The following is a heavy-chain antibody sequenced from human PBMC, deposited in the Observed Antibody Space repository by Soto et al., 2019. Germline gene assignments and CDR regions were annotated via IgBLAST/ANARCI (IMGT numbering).Heavy chain of an antibody. CDR2: IDPSDSYT. CDR3: ARHSGSSSRLVGWFDP. D-gene: IGHD6-13*01. CDR1: GYSFTSYW. V-gene: IGHV5-10-1*01. Sequence: PGESLKISCKGSGYSFTSYWISWVRQMPGKGLEWMGRIDPSDSYTNYSPSFQGHVTISADKSISTAYLQWSSLKASDTAMYYCARHSGSSSRLVGWFDPWGQGTLVTVSS. J-gene: IGHJ5*02.